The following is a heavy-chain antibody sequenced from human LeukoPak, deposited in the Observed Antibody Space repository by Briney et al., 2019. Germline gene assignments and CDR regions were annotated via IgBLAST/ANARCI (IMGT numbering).Heavy chain of an antibody. D-gene: IGHD2-2*01. J-gene: IGHJ4*02. CDR3: ASCSSSTSCPTYHY. V-gene: IGHV1-69*01. Sequence: SVKVSCKASGGTFSSYAISWVRQAPGQGLEWMGGIIPIFGTANYAQKFQGRVTITADESTSTAYMELSSLRSEDTAVYYCASCSSSTSCPTYHYWGQGTLVTVSS. CDR1: GGTFSSYA. CDR2: IIPIFGTA.